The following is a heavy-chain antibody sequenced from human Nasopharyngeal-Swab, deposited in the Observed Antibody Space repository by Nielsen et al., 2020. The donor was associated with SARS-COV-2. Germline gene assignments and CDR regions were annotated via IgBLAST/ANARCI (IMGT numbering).Heavy chain of an antibody. CDR1: GFIFSAYW. D-gene: IGHD6-13*01. CDR2: IKQDGGAK. CDR3: ARLSIATAGVDF. Sequence: GESLKISCAASGFIFSAYWMSWVRQAPGKGLEWVANIKQDGGAKYYVDSVKGRFTISRDNAKNSLYLQMNSLRAEDTAVFYCARLSIATAGVDFWGQGTLVTVSS. J-gene: IGHJ4*02. V-gene: IGHV3-7*01.